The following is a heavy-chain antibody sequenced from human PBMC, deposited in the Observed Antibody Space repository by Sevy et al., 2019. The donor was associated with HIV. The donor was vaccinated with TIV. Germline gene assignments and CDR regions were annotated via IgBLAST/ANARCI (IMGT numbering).Heavy chain of an antibody. CDR2: ISGSGGST. D-gene: IGHD3-10*01. Sequence: GGSLRLSCVASGFTFSSYGMSWVRQAPGEGLECVSDISGSGGSTYYADSVRGRFTISRDNSKNTLYLQMNSLRAEDTAVYYCAKETIRGTYNWFDPWGQGTLVTVSS. J-gene: IGHJ5*02. CDR3: AKETIRGTYNWFDP. V-gene: IGHV3-23*01. CDR1: GFTFSSYG.